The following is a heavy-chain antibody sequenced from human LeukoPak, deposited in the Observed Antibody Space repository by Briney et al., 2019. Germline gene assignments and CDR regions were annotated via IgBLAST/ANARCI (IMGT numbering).Heavy chain of an antibody. J-gene: IGHJ4*02. CDR3: AHSHGPPRIAAAGSYPPLHFDY. V-gene: IGHV2-5*02. Sequence: KSGPTLVNPTQTLTLTCTFSGFSLSTSGVGVGWIRQPPGKALEWLALIYWDDDKRYSPSLKSRLTITKDTSKNQVVLTMTNMDPVDTATYYCAHSHGPPRIAAAGSYPPLHFDYWGQGTLVTVSS. CDR2: IYWDDDK. CDR1: GFSLSTSGVG. D-gene: IGHD6-13*01.